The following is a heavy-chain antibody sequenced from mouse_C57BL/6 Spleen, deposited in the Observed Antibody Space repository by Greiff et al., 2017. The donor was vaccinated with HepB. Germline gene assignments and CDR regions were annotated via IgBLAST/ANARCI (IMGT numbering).Heavy chain of an antibody. J-gene: IGHJ4*01. V-gene: IGHV14-1*01. CDR3: TTPYYSNFYAMDY. Sequence: VQLKESGAELVRPGASVKLSCTASGFNIKDYYMHWVKQRPEQGLEWIGRIDPEDGDTEYAPKFQGKATMTADTSSNTAYLQLSSLTSEDTAVYYCTTPYYSNFYAMDYWGQGTSVTVSS. CDR1: GFNIKDYY. D-gene: IGHD2-5*01. CDR2: IDPEDGDT.